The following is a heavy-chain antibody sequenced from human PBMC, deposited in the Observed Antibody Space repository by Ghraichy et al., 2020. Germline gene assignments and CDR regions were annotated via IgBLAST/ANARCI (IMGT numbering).Heavy chain of an antibody. CDR1: GFTFSSNYY. CDR2: IKQDGRNK. Sequence: GGSLRLSCVASGFTFSSNYYMTWVRQAPGKGLEWVANIKQDGRNKYYVDSVKDRFTISRDNAKNSLYLQMNSLRAEDTAVYYCAREEGPTEGDVTSGAFDVWGQGTMVTVSS. J-gene: IGHJ3*01. D-gene: IGHD3-16*01. CDR3: AREEGPTEGDVTSGAFDV. V-gene: IGHV3-7*03.